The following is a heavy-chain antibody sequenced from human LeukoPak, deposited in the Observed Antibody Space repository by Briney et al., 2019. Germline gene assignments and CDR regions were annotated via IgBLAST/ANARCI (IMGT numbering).Heavy chain of an antibody. D-gene: IGHD2-15*01. Sequence: PSETLSLTCTVSGGSISSSSYYWGWIRQPPGKGLEWIASIYYSGTTHYNPSHQSRVTMSVDTSKNQFSLKLSSVAAADTAVYYCARVNTQGVPSPWGQGILVTVSS. J-gene: IGHJ5*02. CDR3: ARVNTQGVPSP. V-gene: IGHV4-39*01. CDR1: GGSISSSSYY. CDR2: IYYSGTT.